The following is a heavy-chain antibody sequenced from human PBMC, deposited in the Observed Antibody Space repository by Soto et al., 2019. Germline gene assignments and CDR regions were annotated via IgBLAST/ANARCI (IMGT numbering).Heavy chain of an antibody. D-gene: IGHD2-2*01. CDR3: TTGLHCSSTSCYPGARLQDDYYYGMDV. V-gene: IGHV3-15*07. CDR2: IKSKTDGGTT. CDR1: GFTFSNAW. J-gene: IGHJ6*02. Sequence: GGSLRLSCAASGFTFSNAWMNWVRQAPGKGLEWVGRIKSKTDGGTTDYAAPVKGRFTISRDDSKNTLYLQMNSLKTEDTAVYYCTTGLHCSSTSCYPGARLQDDYYYGMDVWGQGTTVTVSS.